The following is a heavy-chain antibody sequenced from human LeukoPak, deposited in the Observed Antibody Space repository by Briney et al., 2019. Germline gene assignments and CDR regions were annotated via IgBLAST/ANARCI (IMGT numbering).Heavy chain of an antibody. J-gene: IGHJ4*02. CDR1: GGSISSYY. Sequence: SETLSLTCTVSGGSISSYYWSWLRQPPGKGLEWMGYIYYSGSTNYNPSLKSRVTISVDTSKNQFSLKLSSVTAADTAVYYCAREVITMVRGVIARTFDYWGQGTLVTVSS. V-gene: IGHV4-59*01. D-gene: IGHD3-10*01. CDR3: AREVITMVRGVIARTFDY. CDR2: IYYSGST.